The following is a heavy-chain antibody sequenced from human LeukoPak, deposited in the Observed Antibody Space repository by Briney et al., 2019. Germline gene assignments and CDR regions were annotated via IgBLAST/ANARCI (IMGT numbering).Heavy chain of an antibody. CDR2: IYYSGST. J-gene: IGHJ4*02. Sequence: SETLSLTCTVSGGSISSYYWSWIRQPQGKGLEWIGYIYYSGSTNYNPSLKSRVTISVDTSKNQFSLKLSSVTAADTAVYYCATSSGVDSSGYDYWGQGTLVTVSS. CDR1: GGSISSYY. V-gene: IGHV4-59*08. D-gene: IGHD3-22*01. CDR3: ATSSGVDSSGYDY.